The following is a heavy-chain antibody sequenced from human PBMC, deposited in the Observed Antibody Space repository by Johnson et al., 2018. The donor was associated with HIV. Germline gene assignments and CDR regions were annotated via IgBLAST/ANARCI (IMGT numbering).Heavy chain of an antibody. D-gene: IGHD5-18*01. CDR1: GFTFNNYA. J-gene: IGHJ3*02. Sequence: QVQLVESGGGVVQPGRSVRLSCAASGFTFNNYAMHWVRQAPGKGLEWVAVISYDGSYEYYADSVKGRFTISRDNFKNTLYLQMNSLRDEDTAVYCCATGERGYSNAFDIWCQGTMVTVSS. V-gene: IGHV3-30*04. CDR2: ISYDGSYE. CDR3: ATGERGYSNAFDI.